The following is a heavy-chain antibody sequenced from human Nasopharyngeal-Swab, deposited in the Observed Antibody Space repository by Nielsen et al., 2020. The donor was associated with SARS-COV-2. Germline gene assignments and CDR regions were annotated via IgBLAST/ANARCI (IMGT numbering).Heavy chain of an antibody. CDR3: ARDRTYYDFWSGNDAFDI. V-gene: IGHV7-4-1*02. Sequence: VRQMPGKRLEWMGWINTNTGNPTYAQGFTGRFVFSLDTSVSTAYLQISSLKAEDTAVYYCARDRTYYDFWSGNDAFDIWGQGTMVTVSS. D-gene: IGHD3-3*01. J-gene: IGHJ3*02. CDR2: INTNTGNP.